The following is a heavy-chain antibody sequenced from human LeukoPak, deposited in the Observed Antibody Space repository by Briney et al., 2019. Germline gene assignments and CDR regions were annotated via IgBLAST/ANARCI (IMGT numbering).Heavy chain of an antibody. D-gene: IGHD1-7*01. V-gene: IGHV3-7*03. J-gene: IGHJ4*02. Sequence: GGSLRLSCAASGFTFSSYWMSWVRQAPGKGLEWEANIKQDGSEKYYVDSVKGRFTISRDNAKNSLYLQMNSLRAEDTAVYYCASLDVYNWNYAPLFDYWGQGTLVTVSS. CDR1: GFTFSSYW. CDR3: ASLDVYNWNYAPLFDY. CDR2: IKQDGSEK.